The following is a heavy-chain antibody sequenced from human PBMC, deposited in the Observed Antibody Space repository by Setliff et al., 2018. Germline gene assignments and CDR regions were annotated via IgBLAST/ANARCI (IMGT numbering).Heavy chain of an antibody. CDR3: ARDGLSWLNWLDP. J-gene: IGHJ5*02. V-gene: IGHV1-69*13. CDR1: GGTFSSYA. Sequence: SVKVSCKASGGTFSSYAISWVRQAPGQGLEWMGGIIPIFGTANYAQKFQGRVTITADESTSTAYMELSSLRSEDTAVYYCARDGLSWLNWLDPWGQGTPVTVSS. CDR2: IIPIFGTA. D-gene: IGHD6-13*01.